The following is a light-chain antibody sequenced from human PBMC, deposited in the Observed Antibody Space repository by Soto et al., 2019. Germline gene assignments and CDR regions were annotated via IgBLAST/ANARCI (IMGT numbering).Light chain of an antibody. CDR1: QDISNS. V-gene: IGKV1-33*01. J-gene: IGKJ2*01. CDR2: DAS. Sequence: DIQMTQSPSSLSASVGDRVTFTCQASQDISNSLNWYQQKPGKAPKLLIYDASNLEVGVPIRFRGSGSGTECTFTIRSLQPEDFATYYCQHYDSLPPTFGLGTRLEMK. CDR3: QHYDSLPPT.